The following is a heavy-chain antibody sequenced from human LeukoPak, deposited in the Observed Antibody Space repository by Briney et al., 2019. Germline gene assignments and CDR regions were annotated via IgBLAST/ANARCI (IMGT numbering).Heavy chain of an antibody. CDR3: ARGGAPIYYYYIDV. CDR2: INPNSGGT. V-gene: IGHV1-2*02. D-gene: IGHD4/OR15-4a*01. J-gene: IGHJ6*03. Sequence: ASVKVSCKASGYTFTSHVINWVRQAPGQGLEWMGWINPNSGGTNYAQKFQGRVTMTRDTSINTAYMELSRLRSDDTAVYYCARGGAPIYYYYIDVWGKGTTVTVSS. CDR1: GYTFTSHV.